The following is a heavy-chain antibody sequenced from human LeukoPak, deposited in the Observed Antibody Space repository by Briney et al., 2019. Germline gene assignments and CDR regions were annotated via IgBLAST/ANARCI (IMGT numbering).Heavy chain of an antibody. CDR3: ARVVVRDEPYNWFGP. CDR1: GYTFTSYG. J-gene: IGHJ5*02. Sequence: GASVKVSCKASGYTFTSYGISWVRPAPGQGLEWMVWISAYNGNTNYAQKLQGRVTMNTVSSTSTAYMELRSLRSDDTAVYYCARVVVRDEPYNWFGPWGQGTLVTVSS. CDR2: ISAYNGNT. D-gene: IGHD3-10*01. V-gene: IGHV1-18*01.